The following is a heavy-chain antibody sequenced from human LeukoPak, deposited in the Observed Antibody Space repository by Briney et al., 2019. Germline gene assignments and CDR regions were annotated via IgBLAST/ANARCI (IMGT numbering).Heavy chain of an antibody. CDR2: IYYSGST. Sequence: SETLSLTCTVSGGSISSYYWSWIRQPPGKGLEWIGYIYYSGSTNYNPSLKSRVTTSVDTSKNQFSLKLSSVTAADTAVYYCARHTAMVSAFDYWGQGTLVTVSS. CDR1: GGSISSYY. D-gene: IGHD5-18*01. V-gene: IGHV4-59*08. CDR3: ARHTAMVSAFDY. J-gene: IGHJ4*02.